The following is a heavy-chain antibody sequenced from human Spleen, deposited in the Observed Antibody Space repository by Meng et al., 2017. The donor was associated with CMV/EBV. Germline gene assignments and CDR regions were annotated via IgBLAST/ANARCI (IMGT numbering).Heavy chain of an antibody. Sequence: GGSLRLSCAASGFTFSSYWMSWVRQAPGKGLEWVANIKQDGSEKYYVGSVKGRFTISRDNAKNSLYLQMNSLRAEDTAVYYCARDHGFPPPLEWLSRFPSLFLWGGMDVWGQGTTVTVSS. CDR1: GFTFSSYW. CDR2: IKQDGSEK. CDR3: ARDHGFPPPLEWLSRFPSLFLWGGMDV. J-gene: IGHJ6*02. D-gene: IGHD3-3*01. V-gene: IGHV3-7*01.